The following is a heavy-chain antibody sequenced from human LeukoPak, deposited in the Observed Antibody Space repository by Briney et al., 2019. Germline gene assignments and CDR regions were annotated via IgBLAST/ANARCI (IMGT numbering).Heavy chain of an antibody. J-gene: IGHJ6*03. Sequence: GGTLRLSCAASGFTFSSHGMNWVRQAPGKGLEWVSAISGGGGSKYYADSVKGRFTISRDNSKSTLYLQMNSLRAEDTAVYYCATGYQYYDYYYMDVWGKGTTVTISS. CDR2: ISGGGGSK. V-gene: IGHV3-23*01. D-gene: IGHD6-25*01. CDR3: ATGYQYYDYYYMDV. CDR1: GFTFSSHG.